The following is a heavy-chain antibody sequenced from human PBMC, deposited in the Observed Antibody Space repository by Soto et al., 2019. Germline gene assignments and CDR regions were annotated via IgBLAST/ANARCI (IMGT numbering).Heavy chain of an antibody. D-gene: IGHD2-2*01. Sequence: SETLSLTCAVSGYSISSGNYWAWIRQPPGRGLEWIGSRYHIGSTHYNTSLKSRVTISVDTSKNHFSLELSSVTAADTAIYYCRSSTSCYDESCVDVWGQGTMVTDSS. J-gene: IGHJ6*02. CDR3: RSSTSCYDESCVDV. V-gene: IGHV4-38-2*01. CDR1: GYSISSGNY. CDR2: RYHIGST.